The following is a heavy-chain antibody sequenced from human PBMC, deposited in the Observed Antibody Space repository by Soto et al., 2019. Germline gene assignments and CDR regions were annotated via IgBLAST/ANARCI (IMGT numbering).Heavy chain of an antibody. J-gene: IGHJ4*02. CDR1: GFTFSSYA. CDR3: AHYGDYCSGGRCYEYYFDY. Sequence: PGGSLRLSCAASGFTFSSYAMSWVRQAPGKGLEWVSAISGSGGSTYYADSVKGRFTISRDNSKNTLYLQMNSLRAEDTAVYYCAHYGDYCSGGRCYEYYFDYWGQGTLVTVSS. V-gene: IGHV3-23*01. CDR2: ISGSGGST. D-gene: IGHD2-15*01.